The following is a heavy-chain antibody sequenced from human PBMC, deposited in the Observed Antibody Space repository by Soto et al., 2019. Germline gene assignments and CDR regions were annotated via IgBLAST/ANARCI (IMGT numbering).Heavy chain of an antibody. Sequence: SETLSLTCAVSDTSISSTFWWTLVRQPPGKGLEWIGEIYHSGSTKYNPSLKSRVTISVDKSNNQFSLELRAVTAADTAVYYCARDYTSSYNYDSTNYGYFDFWGLGTLVTVSS. D-gene: IGHD3-22*01. V-gene: IGHV4-4*02. CDR2: IYHSGST. CDR1: DTSISSTFW. CDR3: ARDYTSSYNYDSTNYGYFDF. J-gene: IGHJ4*02.